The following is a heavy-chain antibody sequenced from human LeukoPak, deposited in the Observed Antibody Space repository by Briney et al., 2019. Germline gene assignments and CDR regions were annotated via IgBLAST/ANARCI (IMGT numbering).Heavy chain of an antibody. CDR3: AREDVTMIAVEGPFDY. J-gene: IGHJ4*02. Sequence: GSLRLSCAASGFTFSSYWMSWVRQAPGKGLEWVANIKQDGSEKYYVDSVKGRFTISRDNAKNSLYLQMNSLRAEDTAVYYCAREDVTMIAVEGPFDYWGQGTLVTVSS. CDR2: IKQDGSEK. V-gene: IGHV3-7*01. D-gene: IGHD3-22*01. CDR1: GFTFSSYW.